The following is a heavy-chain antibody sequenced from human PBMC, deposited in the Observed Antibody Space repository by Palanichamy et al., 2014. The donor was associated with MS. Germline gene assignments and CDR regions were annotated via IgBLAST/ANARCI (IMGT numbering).Heavy chain of an antibody. CDR1: GGTFSSYA. CDR3: ARLYYYDSSGYYPDQDDY. J-gene: IGHJ4*02. Sequence: VQLVQSGAEVKKPGSSAKVSCKASGGTFSSYAISWVRQAPGQGLEWMGGIIPIFGTANYAQKFQGRVTITADKSTSTAYMELSSLRSEDTAVYYCARLYYYDSSGYYPDQDDYWGQGTLVTVSS. D-gene: IGHD3-22*01. CDR2: IIPIFGTA. V-gene: IGHV1-69*06.